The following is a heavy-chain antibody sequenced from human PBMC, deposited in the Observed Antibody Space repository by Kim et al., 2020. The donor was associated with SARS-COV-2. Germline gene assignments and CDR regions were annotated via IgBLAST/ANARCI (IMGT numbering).Heavy chain of an antibody. CDR2: ISSSGSTI. D-gene: IGHD1-26*01. Sequence: GGSLRLSCAASGFTFSSYEMNWVRQAPGKGLEWVSYISSSGSTIYYADSVKGRFTISRDNAKNSLYLQMNSLRAEDTAVYYCARDPTLYSGSYYGAFDIWGQGTMVTVSS. CDR3: ARDPTLYSGSYYGAFDI. J-gene: IGHJ3*02. CDR1: GFTFSSYE. V-gene: IGHV3-48*03.